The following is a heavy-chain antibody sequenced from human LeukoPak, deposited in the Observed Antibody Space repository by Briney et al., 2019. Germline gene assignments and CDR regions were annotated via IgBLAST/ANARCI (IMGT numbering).Heavy chain of an antibody. CDR2: IYTSGST. Sequence: SQTLSLTCTVSGGSISSGSYYWSWIRQPAGKGLEWIGRIYTSGSTNYNPSLKSRVTISVDTSKNQFSLKLSSLPAGDTTVYYCAMTYYYDSSGYYRDYWGQGTLVTVSS. J-gene: IGHJ4*02. CDR3: AMTYYYDSSGYYRDY. V-gene: IGHV4-61*02. CDR1: GGSISSGSYY. D-gene: IGHD3-22*01.